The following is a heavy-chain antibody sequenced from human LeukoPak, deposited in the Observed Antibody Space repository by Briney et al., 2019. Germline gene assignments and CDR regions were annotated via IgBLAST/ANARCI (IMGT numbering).Heavy chain of an antibody. CDR2: IYYSGST. Sequence: PSETLSLTCTVSGGSISSGDYCWSWIRQPPGKGLEWIGYIYYSGSTYYNPSLKSRVTISVDTSKNQFSLKLSSVTAADTAVYYCARDRGGGYYFDYWGQGTLVTVSS. D-gene: IGHD5-12*01. CDR1: GGSISSGDYC. V-gene: IGHV4-30-4*01. J-gene: IGHJ4*02. CDR3: ARDRGGGYYFDY.